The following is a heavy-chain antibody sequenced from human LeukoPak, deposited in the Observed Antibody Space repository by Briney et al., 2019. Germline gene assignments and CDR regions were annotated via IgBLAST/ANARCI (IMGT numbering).Heavy chain of an antibody. V-gene: IGHV3-74*01. D-gene: IGHD5-24*01. Sequence: GGSLRLSCAASGFTFSIHWMHWVRQAPGKGLVWVSRISSDGSRTSYADSVKGRFTISRDNAKNTLYLQMNSLRAEDTAVYYCGRDTGDGYNSYFDYWGQGTLVTVSS. CDR3: GRDTGDGYNSYFDY. CDR2: ISSDGSRT. CDR1: GFTFSIHW. J-gene: IGHJ4*02.